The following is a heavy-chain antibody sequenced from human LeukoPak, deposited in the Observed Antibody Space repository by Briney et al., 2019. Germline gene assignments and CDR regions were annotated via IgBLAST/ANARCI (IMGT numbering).Heavy chain of an antibody. D-gene: IGHD2-2*01. V-gene: IGHV4-39*01. J-gene: IGHJ3*02. Sequence: PSETLSLTCTVSGGSISSSSYYWGWIRQPPGKGLEWIGSIYHSGSTYYNPSLKSRVTTSVDTSKNQFSLKLSSVTAADTAVYYCARRAIVVVPAAPADAFDIWGQGTMVTVSS. CDR3: ARRAIVVVPAAPADAFDI. CDR1: GGSISSSSYY. CDR2: IYHSGST.